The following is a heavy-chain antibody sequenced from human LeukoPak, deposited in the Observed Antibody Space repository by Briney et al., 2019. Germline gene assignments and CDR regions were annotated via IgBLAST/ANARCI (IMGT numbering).Heavy chain of an antibody. D-gene: IGHD2-15*01. CDR2: IKQDGSEK. CDR1: GFTFSNYW. J-gene: IGHJ6*02. CDR3: ARVHGGQRSGFGMDV. V-gene: IGHV3-7*03. Sequence: PGGSLRLSCAASGFTFSNYWMSWVRQAPGKGLEWVANIKQDGSEKYYVDSVKGRFTISRDNAKNSLYLQMNSLRAEDTAVYYCARVHGGQRSGFGMDVWGQGTTVTVSS.